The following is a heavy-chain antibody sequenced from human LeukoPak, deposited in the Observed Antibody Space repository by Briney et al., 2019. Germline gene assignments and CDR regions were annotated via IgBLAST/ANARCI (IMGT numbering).Heavy chain of an antibody. D-gene: IGHD2-21*02. J-gene: IGHJ3*02. CDR1: GFTFSSSG. V-gene: IGHV3-30*03. Sequence: LGGALRLSCADSGFTFSSSGMHWVRQAPGKGLEWVAVISYDGSNKYYAASVKGRFNISRDNSKNTLYLQMNSLRAEDTAVYYCARVIRVVTAPLEGAFDIWGQGTMVTVSS. CDR2: ISYDGSNK. CDR3: ARVIRVVTAPLEGAFDI.